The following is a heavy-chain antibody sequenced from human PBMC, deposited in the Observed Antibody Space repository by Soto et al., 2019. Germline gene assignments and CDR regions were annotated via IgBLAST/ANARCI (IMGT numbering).Heavy chain of an antibody. Sequence: QVQLQESGPGLVKPSQTLSLTCTVSGGSISSGGYYWSWIRQHPGKGLEWIGRISASGGTNYNPSLKSRVSVSLDTSKNQFSLNLRSVTAADTAVYYCARGAGPPWFDPWGQGTLVTVSS. CDR3: ARGAGPPWFDP. CDR1: GGSISSGGYY. J-gene: IGHJ5*02. V-gene: IGHV4-61*02. CDR2: ISASGGT.